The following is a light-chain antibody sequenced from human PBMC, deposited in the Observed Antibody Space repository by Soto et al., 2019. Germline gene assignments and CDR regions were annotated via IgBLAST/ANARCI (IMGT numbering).Light chain of an antibody. J-gene: IGLJ2*01. CDR2: EVS. CDR1: SSDVGAYNF. Sequence: QSALTQPPSASGSPGQSVTISCTGTSSDVGAYNFVSWYQQHPGKAPKLMISEVSKRPSGVPDRFSGSKSGNTASLTVSGIQAEDEADYYCSSYAGSNNFVFGGGTKLTVL. CDR3: SSYAGSNNFV. V-gene: IGLV2-8*01.